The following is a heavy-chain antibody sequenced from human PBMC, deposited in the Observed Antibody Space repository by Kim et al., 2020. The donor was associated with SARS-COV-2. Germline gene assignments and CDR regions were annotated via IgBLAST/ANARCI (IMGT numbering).Heavy chain of an antibody. V-gene: IGHV3-23*01. CDR2: GST. D-gene: IGHD3-10*01. J-gene: IGHJ4*02. Sequence: GSTYYADSVKGRFTISRDNSKNTLYLQMNSLRAEDTAVYYCTHYYGSDSNWGQGTLVTVSS. CDR3: THYYGSDSN.